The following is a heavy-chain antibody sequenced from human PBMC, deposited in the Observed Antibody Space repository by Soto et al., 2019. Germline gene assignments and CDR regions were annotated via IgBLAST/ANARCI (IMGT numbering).Heavy chain of an antibody. CDR2: IIPIFGTA. J-gene: IGHJ6*02. Sequence: QVQLVQSGAEVKKPGSSVKVSCKASGGTFSSYAISWVRQAPGQGLEWMGGIIPIFGTANYAQKFQGRVTIRADESTSTAYTELRSRRSEDTAVYYCARGRSTLHGVVAYYYYGMAVWGQGTTVTVSS. CDR1: GGTFSSYA. D-gene: IGHD3-3*01. CDR3: ARGRSTLHGVVAYYYYGMAV. V-gene: IGHV1-69*12.